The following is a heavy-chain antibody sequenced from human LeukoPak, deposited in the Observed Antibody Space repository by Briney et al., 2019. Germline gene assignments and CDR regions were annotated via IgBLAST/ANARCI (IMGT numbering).Heavy chain of an antibody. J-gene: IGHJ4*02. D-gene: IGHD1-26*01. Sequence: AASVKVSCKVSGYTLTELSMHWVRQAPGKGLEWMGGFDPEDGETIYAQKFQGRVTMTEDTSTDTAYMELSSLRSEDTAVYYCATVAVGATRGLFDYWGQGTLVTVSS. V-gene: IGHV1-24*01. CDR3: ATVAVGATRGLFDY. CDR1: GYTLTELS. CDR2: FDPEDGET.